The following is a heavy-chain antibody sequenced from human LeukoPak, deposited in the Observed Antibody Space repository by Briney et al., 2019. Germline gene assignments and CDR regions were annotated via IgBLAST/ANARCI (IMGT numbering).Heavy chain of an antibody. CDR3: ARSHDHLWGNYPNY. J-gene: IGHJ4*02. Sequence: SETLSLTCDVSGGSIDSTNWWNWVRQPPGKGLEWIGEIHHDGRINYNSSLKSRVTLSVDKSKNQFSLRLNSVTAADTAMYYCARSHDHLWGNYPNYWGQGTLVTVSS. CDR2: IHHDGRI. CDR1: GGSIDSTNW. V-gene: IGHV4/OR15-8*01. D-gene: IGHD3-16*02.